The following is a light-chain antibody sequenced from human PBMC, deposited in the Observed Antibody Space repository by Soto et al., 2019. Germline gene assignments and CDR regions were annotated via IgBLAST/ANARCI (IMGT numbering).Light chain of an antibody. CDR2: DDS. J-gene: IGLJ2*01. V-gene: IGLV3-21*02. Sequence: SYVMTQPPSVSVAPGQTARITCGGNIIGSKSVHWYQQKTGQAPVLVVYDDSDRPSGIPERFSGSNSGNTATLTISRVEAGDEADYFCQVWDSDTDHPLFGGGTKLTVL. CDR3: QVWDSDTDHPL. CDR1: IIGSKS.